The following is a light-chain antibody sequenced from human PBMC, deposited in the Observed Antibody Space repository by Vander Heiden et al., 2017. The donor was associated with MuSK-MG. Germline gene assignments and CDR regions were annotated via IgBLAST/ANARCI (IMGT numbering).Light chain of an antibody. CDR3: HRLNTHPPT. V-gene: IGKV1-9*01. Sequence: IHLTQSPSSVSASVGDRVTMTCRASQDIRNYLAWYQEKPGHAPKLLVYSAAILHHGVPSRFSGSGSGIDFTLTISGLQPEDFTTYYCHRLNTHPPTFGGWTKVG. J-gene: IGKJ4*01. CDR2: SAA. CDR1: QDIRNY.